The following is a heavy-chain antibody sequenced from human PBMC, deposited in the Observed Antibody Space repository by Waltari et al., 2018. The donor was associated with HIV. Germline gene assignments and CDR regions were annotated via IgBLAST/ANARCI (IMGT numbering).Heavy chain of an antibody. D-gene: IGHD3-22*01. CDR1: GYTFTGSY. Sequence: QVQLVQSGAEVKKPGASVKVSCKASGYTFTGSYMHRGRQAPEQGLEGMGWINPNSGGTNYAQKFQGRVTMTRDTSITTAYMEVSRLRSDDTAVYYCARVPYYYDTSAYPDYWGQGTLVTVSS. J-gene: IGHJ4*02. CDR2: INPNSGGT. CDR3: ARVPYYYDTSAYPDY. V-gene: IGHV1-2*02.